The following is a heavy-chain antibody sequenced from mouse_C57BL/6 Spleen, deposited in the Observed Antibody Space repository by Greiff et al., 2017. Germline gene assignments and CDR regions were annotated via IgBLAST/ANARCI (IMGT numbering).Heavy chain of an antibody. CDR3: ARGSGYVFYYFDY. V-gene: IGHV1-55*01. CDR1: GYTFTSYW. J-gene: IGHJ2*01. Sequence: QVQLQQPGAELVKPGASVKMSCKASGYTFTSYWITWVKQRPGQGLEWIGDIYPGRGSTNYNEKFKSKATLTVDTSSSTAYMQLSSLTSEDAAVYYCARGSGYVFYYFDYWGQGTTLTVSS. D-gene: IGHD3-2*02. CDR2: IYPGRGST.